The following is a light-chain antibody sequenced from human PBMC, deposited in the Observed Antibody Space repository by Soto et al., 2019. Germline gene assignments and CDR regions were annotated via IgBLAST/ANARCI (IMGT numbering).Light chain of an antibody. CDR1: SSDVGAYDH. CDR3: SSDAGDHNYV. CDR2: ELA. Sequence: QSALSQSPSASWSPGQLVTIPCTGTSSDVGAYDHVSWYQQHPGKAPKLIIYELAKRPAGVPDRFSGSKSGNTASLTVSGLQAEDEADYFCSSDAGDHNYVFGTGTKVTVL. V-gene: IGLV2-8*01. J-gene: IGLJ1*01.